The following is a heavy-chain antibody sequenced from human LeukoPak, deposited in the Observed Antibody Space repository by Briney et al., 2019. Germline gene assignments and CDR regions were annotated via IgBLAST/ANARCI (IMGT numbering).Heavy chain of an antibody. CDR2: IYDGGIT. CDR3: ARDRDYSGSGSPDS. CDR1: GFIMSNNY. V-gene: IGHV3-66*01. J-gene: IGHJ4*02. Sequence: GGSLRLSCAASGFIMSNNYMSWVRQAPGKGPEWVSVIYDGGITYYTDSVKGRFTISRDDSTNTLHLQMNSLRVDDTAVYYCARDRDYSGSGSPDSWGQGTLVTVS. D-gene: IGHD3-10*01.